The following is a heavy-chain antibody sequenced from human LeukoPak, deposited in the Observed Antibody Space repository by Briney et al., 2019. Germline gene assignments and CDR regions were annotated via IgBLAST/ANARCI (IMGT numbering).Heavy chain of an antibody. Sequence: PSETLSLTCTVSGGSINSGTYYWTWIRQPAGKGLEWIGRISTSGSTNYKPSLKSRVTISVDTSKNQFSLKMSSVTAADTAVYFCARGGPPGYYYDYYMDVWGKGTTVTISS. V-gene: IGHV4-61*02. CDR1: GGSINSGTYY. CDR3: ARGGPPGYYYDYYMDV. J-gene: IGHJ6*03. CDR2: ISTSGST.